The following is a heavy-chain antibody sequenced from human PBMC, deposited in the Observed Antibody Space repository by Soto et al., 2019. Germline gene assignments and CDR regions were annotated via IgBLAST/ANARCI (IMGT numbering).Heavy chain of an antibody. Sequence: QLQLQESGPGLVKPSESLSLTCTGSGGSVSSSYYYWGCIRQPPGKGLEWIGSIYYSGNIYHNPSLRTRITISVDTSKNQFSLKLNCVTAADTAVYYCARHPLADCGGVCYADYWGQGTLVTVSS. CDR1: GGSVSSSYYY. CDR2: IYYSGNI. J-gene: IGHJ4*02. D-gene: IGHD2-21*02. CDR3: ARHPLADCGGVCYADY. V-gene: IGHV4-39*01.